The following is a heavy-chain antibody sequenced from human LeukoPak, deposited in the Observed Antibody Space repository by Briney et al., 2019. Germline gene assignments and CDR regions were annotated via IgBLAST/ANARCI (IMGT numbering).Heavy chain of an antibody. CDR3: ARDNNYYGSGSYYGLDY. CDR1: GGSISIGSYY. J-gene: IGHJ4*02. D-gene: IGHD3-10*01. Sequence: SETLSLTCAVSGGSISIGSYYWSWIRQPAGKGLEWIGRIYTSGSTNYNPSLKSRVTISVDTSKNQFSLKLSSVTAADTAVYYCARDNNYYGSGSYYGLDYWGQGTLVTDSS. CDR2: IYTSGST. V-gene: IGHV4-61*02.